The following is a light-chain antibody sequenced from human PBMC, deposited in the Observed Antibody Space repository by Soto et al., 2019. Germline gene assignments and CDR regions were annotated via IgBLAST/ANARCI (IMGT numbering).Light chain of an antibody. CDR1: SSDVGDYNY. J-gene: IGLJ1*01. Sequence: QSVLTQPASVSGSPGQSITISCTGTSSDVGDYNYVSWYQQHPGKAPKLMIYEVSNRPSGVSNRFSGSKSGNTASLTISGLQAEDEADYYCSSYAGSDNPYVFGTGTKVTVL. CDR3: SSYAGSDNPYV. V-gene: IGLV2-14*01. CDR2: EVS.